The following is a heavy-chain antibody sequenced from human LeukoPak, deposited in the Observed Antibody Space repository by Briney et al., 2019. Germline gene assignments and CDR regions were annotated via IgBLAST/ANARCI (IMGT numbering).Heavy chain of an antibody. CDR1: GFTVSSNY. CDR2: IYSGGST. CDR3: ARDHGGYYDSSGYYSREGDFDY. J-gene: IGHJ4*02. Sequence: PGGSLRLSCAASGFTVSSNYMSWVRQAPGKGLEWVSVIYSGGSTYYADSVKGRFTISRDNSKNTLYLQMNSLRAEDTAVYYCARDHGGYYDSSGYYSREGDFDYWGQGTLVTVSS. D-gene: IGHD3-22*01. V-gene: IGHV3-66*01.